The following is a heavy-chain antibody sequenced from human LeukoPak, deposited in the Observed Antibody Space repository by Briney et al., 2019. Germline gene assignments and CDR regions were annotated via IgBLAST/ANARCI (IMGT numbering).Heavy chain of an antibody. Sequence: LSLTCTVSGGSISSYYWSWVRQAPGKGLEWVSGISWNSGSIGYADSVKGRFTISRDNAKNSLYLQMYSLRAEDTALYYCARDRPYSSGPAIDYWGQGTLVTVSS. CDR2: ISWNSGSI. CDR1: GGSISSYY. J-gene: IGHJ4*02. V-gene: IGHV3-9*01. CDR3: ARDRPYSSGPAIDY. D-gene: IGHD6-19*01.